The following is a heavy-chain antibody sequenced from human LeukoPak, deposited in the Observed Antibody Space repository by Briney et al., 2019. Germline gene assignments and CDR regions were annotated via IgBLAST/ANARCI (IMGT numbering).Heavy chain of an antibody. Sequence: GGSLRLSCVVSRLTFNSNAMYWVRQAPGKGLEWVSGISVSGGSEYYADSVKGRFSVSRDNSKHTVYLQMNSLRVEDTAVYFCASHAHDYDSSGYFDSWGQGALVTVSS. CDR3: ASHAHDYDSSGYFDS. CDR1: RLTFNSNA. D-gene: IGHD3-22*01. J-gene: IGHJ4*02. CDR2: ISVSGGSE. V-gene: IGHV3-23*01.